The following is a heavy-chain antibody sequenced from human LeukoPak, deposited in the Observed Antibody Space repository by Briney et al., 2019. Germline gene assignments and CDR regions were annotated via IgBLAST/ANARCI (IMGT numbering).Heavy chain of an antibody. CDR3: ARGVGGNARWRNFDWSKKIPMRDYFDY. D-gene: IGHD3-9*01. Sequence: VASVKVSCKASGYTFTDSYMHWVRQAPGQGLEWMGWINPNSGGTNYAQKFQGRVTMTRDTSITTAYMDLSRLRSDDTAVYYCARGVGGNARWRNFDWSKKIPMRDYFDYWGQGTLVTVSS. J-gene: IGHJ4*02. CDR2: INPNSGGT. CDR1: GYTFTDSY. V-gene: IGHV1-2*02.